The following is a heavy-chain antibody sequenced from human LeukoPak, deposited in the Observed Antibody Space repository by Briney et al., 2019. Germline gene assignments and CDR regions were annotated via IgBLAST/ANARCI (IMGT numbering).Heavy chain of an antibody. D-gene: IGHD6-19*01. CDR3: ARVSSSGWDYYYYYYMDV. J-gene: IGHJ6*03. CDR1: GFIFTSYW. CDR2: IKQDGSEK. Sequence: GGSLRLSCAASGFIFTSYWMSWVRQAPGKGLEWVANIKQDGSEKYYVDSAKGRFTISRDNAKNSLYLQMNSLRADDTAVYYCARVSSSGWDYYYYYYMDVWGKGTTVTVSS. V-gene: IGHV3-7*01.